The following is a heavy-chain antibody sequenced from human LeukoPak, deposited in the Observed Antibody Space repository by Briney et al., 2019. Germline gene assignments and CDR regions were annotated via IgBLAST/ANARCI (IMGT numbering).Heavy chain of an antibody. V-gene: IGHV4-59*08. CDR1: GGSISSYY. D-gene: IGHD4-17*01. Sequence: PSETLSLTCTVSGGSISSYYWSWIRQPPGKGLEWIGYIYYSGSTNYNPSLKSRVTISVDTSKNQFSLKLSSVTAADTAVYYGAGLLDYGDYGDAFDIWGQGTMVTVSS. CDR3: AGLLDYGDYGDAFDI. CDR2: IYYSGST. J-gene: IGHJ3*02.